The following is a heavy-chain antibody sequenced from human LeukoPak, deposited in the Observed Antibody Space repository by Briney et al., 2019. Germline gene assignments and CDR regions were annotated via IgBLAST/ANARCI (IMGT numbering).Heavy chain of an antibody. CDR1: GYTFTGYY. V-gene: IGHV1-2*02. Sequence: ASVKVSCKASGYTFTGYYMHWVRQAPGQGLEWMGWINPNSGGTNYAQKFQGRVTMTRDTSIGTAYMELSRLRSDDTAVYYCARNGAYGDYPGYWGQGTLVTVSS. J-gene: IGHJ4*02. CDR2: INPNSGGT. CDR3: ARNGAYGDYPGY. D-gene: IGHD4-17*01.